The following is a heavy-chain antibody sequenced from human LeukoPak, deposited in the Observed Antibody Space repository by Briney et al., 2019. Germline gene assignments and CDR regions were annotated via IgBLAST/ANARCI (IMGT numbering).Heavy chain of an antibody. Sequence: GESLKISCKGSGYSFTSYWIGWVRQMPGKGLEWMGIIYPGDSVTRSSPSFQGQVTISADKSISTAYLQWSSLKASDTAMYFCARRAFASGDYFDYWGQGTLVTVSS. CDR1: GYSFTSYW. CDR2: IYPGDSVT. J-gene: IGHJ4*02. V-gene: IGHV5-51*01. CDR3: ARRAFASGDYFDY. D-gene: IGHD3-10*01.